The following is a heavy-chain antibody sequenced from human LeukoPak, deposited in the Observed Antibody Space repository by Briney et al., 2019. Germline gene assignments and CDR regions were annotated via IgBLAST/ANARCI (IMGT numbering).Heavy chain of an antibody. CDR1: GFNFSGYS. J-gene: IGHJ4*02. V-gene: IGHV3-21*01. CDR2: ISSTSSYI. D-gene: IGHD2-15*01. Sequence: GGSLRLSCTASGFNFSGYSFVWVRQAPGRGLEWVSSISSTSSYISYADSVRGRFTISRDNPKNSLYLQMNSLRAEDTAVYYCARHSGGIDYWGQGTLVTVSS. CDR3: ARHSGGIDY.